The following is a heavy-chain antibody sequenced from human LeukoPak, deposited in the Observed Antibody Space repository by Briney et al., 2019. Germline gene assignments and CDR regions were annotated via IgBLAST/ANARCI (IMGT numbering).Heavy chain of an antibody. J-gene: IGHJ4*02. CDR1: GGSISSSSYY. Sequence: SETLSLTCTVSGGSISSSSYYWGWIRQPPGKGLESIGSIYYSGSTYYNPSLKSRVTISVDTSKNQFSLKLSSVTAADTAVYYCARGEFPLAFDYWGQGTLVTVSS. V-gene: IGHV4-39*01. CDR2: IYYSGST. CDR3: ARGEFPLAFDY. D-gene: IGHD3-10*01.